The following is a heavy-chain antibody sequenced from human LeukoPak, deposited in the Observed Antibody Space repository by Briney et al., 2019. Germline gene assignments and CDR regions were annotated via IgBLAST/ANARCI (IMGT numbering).Heavy chain of an antibody. V-gene: IGHV3-66*01. J-gene: IGHJ6*02. CDR2: IYSGGST. CDR1: GFTVNSNY. D-gene: IGHD6-13*01. CDR3: ARVAGGSSWSLSNYYYYGMDV. Sequence: GGSLRLFCAASGFTVNSNYMSWVRQAPGKGLEWVSVIYSGGSTYYADSVKGRFTISRDNSKNTLYLQMNSLRAEDTAVYYCARVAGGSSWSLSNYYYYGMDVWGQGTTVTVSS.